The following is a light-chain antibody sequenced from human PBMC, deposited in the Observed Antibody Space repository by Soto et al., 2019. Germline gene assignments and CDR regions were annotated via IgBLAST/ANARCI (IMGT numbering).Light chain of an antibody. V-gene: IGLV2-8*01. J-gene: IGLJ3*02. CDR3: TSYGGSNIWV. CDR2: EVS. Sequence: QSVLTQPPSASGSTGQSVTISCTGASSDVGAYNDVSWYQQYPGKAPKLMIYEVSMRPSGVPDRFSGSKSGNTASLTVAGLQAEDEPDYYCTSYGGSNIWVFGGGTKLTVL. CDR1: SSDVGAYND.